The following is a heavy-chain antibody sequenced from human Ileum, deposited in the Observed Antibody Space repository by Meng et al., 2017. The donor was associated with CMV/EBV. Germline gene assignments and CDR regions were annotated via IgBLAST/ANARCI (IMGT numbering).Heavy chain of an antibody. V-gene: IGHV3-7*01. D-gene: IGHD2-2*01. CDR3: ARETHLGPAASGCNI. Sequence: GESLKISCADSTFTFSNFWMHWVRQAPGKGLEWVATISQDGRAEFYVDSVKGRFTVSRDNSKTSLYLQMNSLRVEDTALYYCARETHLGPAASGCNIWGQGTLVTVSS. CDR1: TFTFSNFW. CDR2: ISQDGRAE. J-gene: IGHJ3*02.